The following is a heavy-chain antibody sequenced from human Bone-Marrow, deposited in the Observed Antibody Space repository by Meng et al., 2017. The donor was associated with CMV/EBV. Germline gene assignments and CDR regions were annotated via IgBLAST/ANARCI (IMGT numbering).Heavy chain of an antibody. Sequence: SVKVSCKASGGTFSNYAISWVRQAPGQGLQWMGGIIPIFGTANYAQKFQGRVTLTTDESTSTAYMELSSLRSEDTAVYYCASTGYCGGTSCYPYYYYGMDVWGQGPTVTVSS. V-gene: IGHV1-69*05. CDR2: IIPIFGTA. CDR1: GGTFSNYA. J-gene: IGHJ6*01. CDR3: ASTGYCGGTSCYPYYYYGMDV. D-gene: IGHD2-2*01.